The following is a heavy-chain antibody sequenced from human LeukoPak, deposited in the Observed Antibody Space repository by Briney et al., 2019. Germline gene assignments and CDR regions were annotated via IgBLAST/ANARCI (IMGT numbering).Heavy chain of an antibody. V-gene: IGHV1-18*01. CDR3: ARDNSVEDTAWWFDP. Sequence: ASVKVSCKASGYTFTSYGISWVRQAPGQGLEWMGWISAYNGNTNYAQKLQGRVTMTRDTSTSTVYMELSSLRSEDTAVYYCARDNSVEDTAWWFDPWGQGTLVTVSS. CDR2: ISAYNGNT. CDR1: GYTFTSYG. D-gene: IGHD4-23*01. J-gene: IGHJ5*02.